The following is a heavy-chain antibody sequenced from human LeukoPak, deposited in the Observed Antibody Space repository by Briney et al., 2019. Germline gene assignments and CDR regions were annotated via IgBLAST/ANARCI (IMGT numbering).Heavy chain of an antibody. CDR3: AKVGCSSTSCYYVYYYYYYMDV. D-gene: IGHD2-2*01. J-gene: IGHJ6*03. V-gene: IGHV1-69*04. Sequence: GASVKVSCKASGYTFTSYGISWVRQAPGQGLEWMGRIIPILGIANYAQKFQGRVTITADKSTSTAYMELSSLRSEDTAVYYCAKVGCSSTSCYYVYYYYYYMDVWGKGTTVTVSS. CDR2: IIPILGIA. CDR1: GYTFTSYG.